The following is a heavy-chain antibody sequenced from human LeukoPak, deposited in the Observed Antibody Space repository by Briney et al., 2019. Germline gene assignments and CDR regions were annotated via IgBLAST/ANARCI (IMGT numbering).Heavy chain of an antibody. J-gene: IGHJ4*02. V-gene: IGHV3-53*01. D-gene: IGHD3-3*01. CDR3: ARAQAGAVLYFDC. CDR1: GFTVSSNY. CDR2: IYSGGST. Sequence: GGSLRLSCAASGFTVSSNYMSWVRQVPGKGLEWVSVIYSGGSTYYADSVKGRFTISRDNSKNTLYLQINSLRAEDTAVYYCARAQAGAVLYFDCWGQGTLVTVSS.